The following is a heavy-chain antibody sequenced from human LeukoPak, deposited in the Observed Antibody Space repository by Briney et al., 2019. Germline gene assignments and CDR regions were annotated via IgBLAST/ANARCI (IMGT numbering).Heavy chain of an antibody. D-gene: IGHD2-2*01. CDR3: ARRQGCSSTSCPPDY. Sequence: GASLKISCKDSGYSFTSYWIGWVRQMPGKGLEWMGIIYPGDSDTRYTPSFQGQVTMSADKPINTAYLQWSSLKASDTAMYYCARRQGCSSTSCPPDYWGQGTLVTVSP. V-gene: IGHV5-51*01. CDR1: GYSFTSYW. CDR2: IYPGDSDT. J-gene: IGHJ4*02.